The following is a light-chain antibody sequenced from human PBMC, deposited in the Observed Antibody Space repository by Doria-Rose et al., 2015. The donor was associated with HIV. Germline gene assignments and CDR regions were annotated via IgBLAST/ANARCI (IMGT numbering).Light chain of an antibody. V-gene: IGKV3-20*01. CDR3: HQYGTSWT. CDR2: DGS. J-gene: IGKJ1*01. Sequence: TQSPGTLSLSPGERATPSCRASQSFSSSYLAWYQQKPGQAPSILIYDGSTRATGIPDRFSASGSGTDFTLTINRLEPEDFALYYCHQYGTSWTFGQGTKVEI. CDR1: QSFSSSY.